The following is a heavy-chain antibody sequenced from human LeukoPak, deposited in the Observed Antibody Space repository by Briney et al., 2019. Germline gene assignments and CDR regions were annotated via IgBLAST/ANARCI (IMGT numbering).Heavy chain of an antibody. Sequence: GGSLRLSCAASGFTFSSYAMHWVRQAPGKGLEWVAVISYDGSNKYYADSVKGRFTISRDNAKNSLYLQMNSLRAEDTAVYYCASPGSGSYSYWGQGTLVTVSS. CDR1: GFTFSSYA. D-gene: IGHD3-10*01. CDR3: ASPGSGSYSY. J-gene: IGHJ4*02. V-gene: IGHV3-30-3*01. CDR2: ISYDGSNK.